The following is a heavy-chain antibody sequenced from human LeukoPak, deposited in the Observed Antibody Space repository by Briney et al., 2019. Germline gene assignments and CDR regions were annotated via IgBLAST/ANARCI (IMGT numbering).Heavy chain of an antibody. Sequence: SETLSLTCAVSGGSISSGGYSWSWIRQPPGKGLEWIGYIYHSGSTYYNPSLKSRVTISVDRSKNQFSLKLSSVTAADTAVYYCARVMSKVYYFDYWGQGTLVTVSS. CDR2: IYHSGST. J-gene: IGHJ4*02. CDR1: GGSISSGGYS. V-gene: IGHV4-30-2*01. D-gene: IGHD3-10*02. CDR3: ARVMSKVYYFDY.